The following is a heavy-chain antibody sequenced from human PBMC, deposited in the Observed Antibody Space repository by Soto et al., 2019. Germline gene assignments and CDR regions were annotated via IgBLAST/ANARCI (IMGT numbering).Heavy chain of an antibody. CDR3: ASWVGQSGTSFFSGPFDY. Sequence: QVQLVESGGGLVQPGRSLRLSCAASGFTFRNHAMHWVRQAPGKGLEWVAFISYDGNNDYYGDSVKGRFTISRDNSKNTLYLQMNSLRPDDTAVYYCASWVGQSGTSFFSGPFDYWGQGTLVTVSS. J-gene: IGHJ4*02. D-gene: IGHD3-3*01. V-gene: IGHV3-30*03. CDR2: ISYDGNND. CDR1: GFTFRNHA.